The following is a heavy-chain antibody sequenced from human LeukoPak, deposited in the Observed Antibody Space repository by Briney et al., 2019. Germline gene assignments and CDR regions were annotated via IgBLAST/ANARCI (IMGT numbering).Heavy chain of an antibody. CDR2: ISGSGGST. J-gene: IGHJ6*02. D-gene: IGHD3-22*01. CDR1: GFTFSSYA. Sequence: PGGSLRLSCAASGFTFSSYAVSWVRQAPGKGLEWVSAISGSGGSTYYADSVKGRFTISRDNSKNTLYLQMNSLRAEDTAVYYCAKGDDSSGYYPGAYYYYGMDVWGQGTTVTVSS. V-gene: IGHV3-23*01. CDR3: AKGDDSSGYYPGAYYYYGMDV.